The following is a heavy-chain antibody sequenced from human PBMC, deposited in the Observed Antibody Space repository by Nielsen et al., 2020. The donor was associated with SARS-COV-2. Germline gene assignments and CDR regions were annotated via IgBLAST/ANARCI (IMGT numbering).Heavy chain of an antibody. CDR2: IYYSGST. D-gene: IGHD3-9*01. J-gene: IGHJ3*02. CDR3: AREIGVYYDILTGYSNGAFDI. V-gene: IGHV4-34*01. CDR1: GGSFSGYY. Sequence: SETLSLTCAVYGGSFSGYYWGWIRQPPGKGLEWIGSIYYSGSTYYNPSLKSRVTISVDTSKNQFSLKLSSVTAADTAVYYCAREIGVYYDILTGYSNGAFDIWGQGTMVTVSS.